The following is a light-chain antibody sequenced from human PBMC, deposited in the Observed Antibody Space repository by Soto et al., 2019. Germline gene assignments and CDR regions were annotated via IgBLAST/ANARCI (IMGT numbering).Light chain of an antibody. V-gene: IGLV2-14*01. CDR1: SSDVGGYLY. CDR2: DVS. J-gene: IGLJ2*01. CDR3: SSYSSSSPVV. Sequence: QSALTQPASVSGSPGQSITISCTGTSSDVGGYLYVSWYQQHPGKAPKLMIYDVSNRPSGVSDRFSGSKSGNTASLTISGLQAEDEGDYYCSSYSSSSPVVFGGGTKVTVL.